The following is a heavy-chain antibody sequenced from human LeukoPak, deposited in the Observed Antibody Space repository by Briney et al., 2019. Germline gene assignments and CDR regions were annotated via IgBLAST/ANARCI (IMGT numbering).Heavy chain of an antibody. D-gene: IGHD3-10*01. V-gene: IGHV3-30*02. CDR2: IRYDGSNK. J-gene: IGHJ4*02. CDR3: AKLVDYYGSGSYIGIDY. Sequence: PGGSLRLSCAASGFTFSSYGMPWVRQAPGKGLEWVAFIRYDGSNKYYADSVKGRFTISRDNSKNTLYLQMNSLRAEDTAVYYCAKLVDYYGSGSYIGIDYWGQGTLVTVSS. CDR1: GFTFSSYG.